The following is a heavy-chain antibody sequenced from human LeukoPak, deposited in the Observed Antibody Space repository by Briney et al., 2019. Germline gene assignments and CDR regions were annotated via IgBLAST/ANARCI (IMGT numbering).Heavy chain of an antibody. J-gene: IGHJ3*02. Sequence: GGSLRLSCSASGFTFRSYAMNWVRQAPGKGLEYVSAISSDGISTYYADSVKGRFTISRDNSQNTLYLQMSSLRAEDTAVYYCVKGGATSRDAFDIWGQGTMVTVSS. CDR1: GFTFRSYA. CDR3: VKGGATSRDAFDI. CDR2: ISSDGIST. V-gene: IGHV3-64D*09. D-gene: IGHD1-26*01.